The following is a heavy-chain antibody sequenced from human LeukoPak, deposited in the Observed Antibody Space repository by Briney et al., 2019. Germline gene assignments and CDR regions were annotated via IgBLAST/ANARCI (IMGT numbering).Heavy chain of an antibody. J-gene: IGHJ4*02. Sequence: GGSLRLSCAASGFTFSNYNMTWVRQPPGKGLQWVSYISSSSNIIYYADSVKGRFTISRDNAKNSLFLQMNSLRAEDTAVYYCARDFAREFTIDYWGQGTLVTVSS. V-gene: IGHV3-48*01. CDR2: ISSSSNII. CDR1: GFTFSNYN. D-gene: IGHD3-10*01. CDR3: ARDFAREFTIDY.